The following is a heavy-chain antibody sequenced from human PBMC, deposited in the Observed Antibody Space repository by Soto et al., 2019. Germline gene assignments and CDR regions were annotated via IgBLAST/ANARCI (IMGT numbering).Heavy chain of an antibody. Sequence: GASVKVSCKASGGTFSSYAISWVRQAPGQGLERMGGIIPIFGTANYAQKFQGRVTITADESTSTAYMELSSLRSEDTAVYYCARWSRDSSGYLFPFGDAFDIWGQGTLVTVSS. CDR2: IIPIFGTA. J-gene: IGHJ4*02. D-gene: IGHD3-22*01. CDR3: ARWSRDSSGYLFPFGDAFDI. V-gene: IGHV1-69*13. CDR1: GGTFSSYA.